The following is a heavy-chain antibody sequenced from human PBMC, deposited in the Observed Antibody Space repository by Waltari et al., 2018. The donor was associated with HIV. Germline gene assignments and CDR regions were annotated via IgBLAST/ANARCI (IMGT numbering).Heavy chain of an antibody. J-gene: IGHJ4*02. D-gene: IGHD2-15*01. CDR1: GFTFSGHW. Sequence: EVQLVESGGTLVQPGGSLRLSCATSGFTFSGHWMSWVRQSPERGLEWVANINQGGSGKYIRDSVKGRFTISRDNANNSLSLQMNSLRVEDTAVYYCARTSGGNFDFWGQGTPVTVSS. CDR2: INQGGSGK. CDR3: ARTSGGNFDF. V-gene: IGHV3-7*01.